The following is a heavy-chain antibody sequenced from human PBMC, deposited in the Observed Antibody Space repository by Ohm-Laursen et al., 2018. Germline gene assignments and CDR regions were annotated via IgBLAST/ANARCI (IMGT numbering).Heavy chain of an antibody. D-gene: IGHD5-12*01. Sequence: SLRLSCAASGFTFDDYAMHWVRQAPGKGLEWVSGISWNSGSIGYADSVKGRFTISRDNAKNTLYLQMNSLRAEDTAVYYCARSDSGYDVGYYYYGMDVWGQGTTVTVSS. V-gene: IGHV3-9*01. CDR2: ISWNSGSI. CDR1: GFTFDDYA. CDR3: ARSDSGYDVGYYYYGMDV. J-gene: IGHJ6*02.